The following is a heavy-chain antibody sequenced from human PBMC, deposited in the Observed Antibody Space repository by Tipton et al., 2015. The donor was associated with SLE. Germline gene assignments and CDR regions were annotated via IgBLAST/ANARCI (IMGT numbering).Heavy chain of an antibody. D-gene: IGHD1-26*01. V-gene: IGHV3-7*01. Sequence: SLRLSCAASGFSFGSYWMSWVRQASGKGLEWVANIKQDGSETYYVDSVKGRFTISRDNSKNTLYLQMNSLRTEDTAVYYCAKEEAGAFDIWGQGTMVTVSS. J-gene: IGHJ3*02. CDR2: IKQDGSET. CDR1: GFSFGSYW. CDR3: AKEEAGAFDI.